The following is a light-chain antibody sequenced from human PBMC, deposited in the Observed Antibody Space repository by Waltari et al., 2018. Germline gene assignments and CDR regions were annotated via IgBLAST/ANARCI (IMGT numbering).Light chain of an antibody. CDR3: QQSDSLPLT. CDR2: VVS. V-gene: IGKV1-39*01. Sequence: DIQMTQSPSSLSASVGDRVTITCRASQTINKYLNWYQQKPGKAPKVLISVVSYLHTGVPSRFSGSGSGTDVTLTISSLQPEDFATYYCQQSDSLPLTFGGGTKVEIK. J-gene: IGKJ4*01. CDR1: QTINKY.